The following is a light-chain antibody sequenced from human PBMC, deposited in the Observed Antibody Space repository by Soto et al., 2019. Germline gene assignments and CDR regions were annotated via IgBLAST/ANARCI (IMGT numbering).Light chain of an antibody. J-gene: IGKJ4*01. CDR3: QQYNNPLT. V-gene: IGKV3-15*01. CDR2: GAS. Sequence: EIVMTQSPATLSVSPGERATLSCRASQSVSSNLAWYQQKPGQAPRLLIYGASTRATGIPARFSGSGSGTEFTLTISSLHSEDFAVYYCQQYNNPLTFGGGTKVDIK. CDR1: QSVSSN.